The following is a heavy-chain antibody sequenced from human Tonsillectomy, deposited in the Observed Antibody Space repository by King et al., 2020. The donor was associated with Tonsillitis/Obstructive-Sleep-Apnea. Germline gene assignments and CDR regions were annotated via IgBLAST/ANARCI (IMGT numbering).Heavy chain of an antibody. V-gene: IGHV3-33*01. CDR1: GFTFSSYG. J-gene: IGHJ4*02. CDR3: ARASEYSGYDLRIDY. D-gene: IGHD5-12*01. Sequence: VQLVESGGGVVQPGRSLRLSCAASGFTFSSYGMHWVRQAPGKGLEWVAVIWYDGSNKYYADSVKGRFTISRDNSNNTLYLQMNSLRAEDTAVYFCARASEYSGYDLRIDYWGQGALVTVSS. CDR2: IWYDGSNK.